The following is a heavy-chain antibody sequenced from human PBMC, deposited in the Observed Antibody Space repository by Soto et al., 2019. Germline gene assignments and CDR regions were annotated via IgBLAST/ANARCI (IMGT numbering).Heavy chain of an antibody. CDR1: GFTVGNNY. CDR3: TRRAYPSDY. D-gene: IGHD2-2*01. CDR2: IYSGGTT. Sequence: EVQLVESGGGLVQPGGSLRLSCAVSGFTVGNNYMSWVRQAPGKGLEWVSLIYSGGTTNYADSVKGRFTISRDSSRNTVYLQMNSVKADDTAVYYCTRRAYPSDYWAREPWSPSPQ. J-gene: IGHJ4*02. V-gene: IGHV3-66*01.